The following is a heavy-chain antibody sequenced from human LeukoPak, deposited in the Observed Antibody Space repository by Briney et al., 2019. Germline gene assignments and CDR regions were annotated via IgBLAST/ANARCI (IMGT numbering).Heavy chain of an antibody. D-gene: IGHD5-18*01. V-gene: IGHV1-46*01. CDR3: ARGPDTANEIDY. CDR1: GYTFTGYY. Sequence: GASVKVSCKASGYTFTGYYMHWVRQAPGQGLEWMAIINPSGGFTSYAQKFQGRVTMTRDMSTSTVYMELSSLRSDDTAVYYCARGPDTANEIDYWGQGTLVTVSS. J-gene: IGHJ4*02. CDR2: INPSGGFT.